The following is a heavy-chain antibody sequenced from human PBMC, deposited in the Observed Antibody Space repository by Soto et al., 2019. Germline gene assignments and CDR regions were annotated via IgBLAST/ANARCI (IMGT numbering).Heavy chain of an antibody. CDR3: AKTSSRFDY. CDR2: ISESGGGT. CDR1: GFTFSNDA. Sequence: EVQLLESGGGLVQPGGSLRLSCAASGFTFSNDAMSWVRQFPGKGRAWVSSISESGGGTYYADSVKGRFTISRDNSKNTLYLHMNSLKAEDTDGYSCAKTSSRFDYWGHGTVVPVSS. J-gene: IGHJ4*01. D-gene: IGHD6-13*01. V-gene: IGHV3-23*01.